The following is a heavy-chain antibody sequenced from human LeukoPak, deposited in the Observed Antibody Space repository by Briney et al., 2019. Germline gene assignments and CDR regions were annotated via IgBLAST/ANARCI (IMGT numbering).Heavy chain of an antibody. CDR3: ASGYGDYLVGNWFDP. D-gene: IGHD4-17*01. J-gene: IGHJ5*02. Sequence: GASVKVSCKASGYTFTSYDINWVRQATGQGLEWMGWMNPNSGNTGYAQKFQGRVTITTDESTSTAYMELSSLRSEDTAVYYCASGYGDYLVGNWFDPWGQGTLVTVSS. CDR2: MNPNSGNT. CDR1: GYTFTSYD. V-gene: IGHV1-8*01.